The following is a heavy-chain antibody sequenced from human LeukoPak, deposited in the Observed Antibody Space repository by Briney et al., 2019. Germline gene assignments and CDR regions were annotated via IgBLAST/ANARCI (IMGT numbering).Heavy chain of an antibody. CDR2: IIPIFGTT. D-gene: IGHD2-21*02. CDR3: AREGDYCGGDCYSYDY. V-gene: IGHV1-69*13. CDR1: GGTFSSSA. J-gene: IGHJ4*02. Sequence: ASVKVSCKASGGTFSSSAVTWIRQAPGQGLEWMGGIIPIFGTTKYSQKFQGRVTITADESTSTAYMELSSLRSEDTAVYYCAREGDYCGGDCYSYDYWGQGTLVTVSS.